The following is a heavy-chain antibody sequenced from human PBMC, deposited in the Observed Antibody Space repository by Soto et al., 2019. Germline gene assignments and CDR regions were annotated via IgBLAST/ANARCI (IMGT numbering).Heavy chain of an antibody. Sequence: SETLSLTCTVSGGSISSYYWSWIRQPPGKGLEWIGYIYYSGSTNYNPSLKSRVTISVDTSKNQFSLKLSSVTAADTAVYYCARDPSYDSYNWFDPWGQGTLVTVSS. J-gene: IGHJ5*02. CDR3: ARDPSYDSYNWFDP. CDR1: GGSISSYY. V-gene: IGHV4-59*12. D-gene: IGHD5-12*01. CDR2: IYYSGST.